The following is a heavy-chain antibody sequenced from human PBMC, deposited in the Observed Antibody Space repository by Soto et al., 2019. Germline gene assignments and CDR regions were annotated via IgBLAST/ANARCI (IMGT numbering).Heavy chain of an antibody. J-gene: IGHJ4*02. D-gene: IGHD3-10*01. V-gene: IGHV3-9*01. CDR2: ISWNSGSI. CDR1: GFTFDDYA. CDR3: AKAQFIMVRGISTCDY. Sequence: EVQLVESGGGLVQPGRSLRLSCAASGFTFDDYAMHWVRQAPGKGLEWVSGISWNSGSIGYADSVKGRFTISRDNAKNSLYLQMNSLRAEDTALYYCAKAQFIMVRGISTCDYWGQGTLVTVSS.